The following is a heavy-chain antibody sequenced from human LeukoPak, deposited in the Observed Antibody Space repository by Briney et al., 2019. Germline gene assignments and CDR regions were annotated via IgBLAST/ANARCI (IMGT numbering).Heavy chain of an antibody. CDR3: AKDGIVGATIWYAFDI. CDR2: IRYDGSNK. V-gene: IGHV3-30*02. D-gene: IGHD1-26*01. CDR1: GFTFSSYG. J-gene: IGHJ3*02. Sequence: PGGSLRLSCAASGFTFSSYGMHWVRQAPGKGLEWVAFIRYDGSNKYYADSVKGRFTISRDNSKNTLYLQMNSLRAEDTAVYYCAKDGIVGATIWYAFDIWGQGTMVTVSS.